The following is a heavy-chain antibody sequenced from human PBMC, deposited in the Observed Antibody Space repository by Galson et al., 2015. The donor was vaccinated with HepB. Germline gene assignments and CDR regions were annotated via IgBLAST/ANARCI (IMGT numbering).Heavy chain of an antibody. CDR3: AKRDSGVVVGSYDY. J-gene: IGHJ4*01. Sequence: SLRLSCAASGFTFNIYGMGWVRRAPGKGLEWVSSISGRGGYTYYADSVKGRFTISRDNYKTTLYLQMNSLRGDDTAVYYCAKRDSGVVVGSYDYWGQGTLVTVSS. CDR2: ISGRGGYT. CDR1: GFTFNIYG. D-gene: IGHD2-15*01. V-gene: IGHV3-23*01.